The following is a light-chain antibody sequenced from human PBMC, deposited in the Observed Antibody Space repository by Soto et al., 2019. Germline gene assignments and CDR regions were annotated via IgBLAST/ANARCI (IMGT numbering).Light chain of an antibody. CDR2: QTS. Sequence: ILLTQSPATLSSFPGDRVTLSCRASQYINTRFAWYQHRPGQAPRLLIYQTSIRAAGIPARFSASGTGTDSTLTISDVQPEDFEVYYCHQRQSWPRTFGQGTKVDIK. CDR1: QYINTR. CDR3: HQRQSWPRT. V-gene: IGKV3-11*01. J-gene: IGKJ1*01.